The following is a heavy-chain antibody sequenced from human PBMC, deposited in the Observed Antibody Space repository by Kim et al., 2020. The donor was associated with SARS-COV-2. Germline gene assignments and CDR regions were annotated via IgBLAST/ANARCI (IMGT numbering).Heavy chain of an antibody. D-gene: IGHD3-10*01. V-gene: IGHV3-30*04. CDR1: GFTFSSYA. CDR3: ARAPPNSMVRGVPKYYYYGMDV. CDR2: ISYDGSNK. Sequence: GGSLRLSCAASGFTFSSYAMHWVRQAPGKGLEWVAVISYDGSNKYYADSVKGRFTISRDNSKNTLYLQMNSLRAEDTAVYYCARAPPNSMVRGVPKYYYYGMDVWGQGTTVTVSS. J-gene: IGHJ6*02.